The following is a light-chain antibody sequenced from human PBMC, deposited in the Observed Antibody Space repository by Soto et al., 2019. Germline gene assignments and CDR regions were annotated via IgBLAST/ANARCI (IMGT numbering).Light chain of an antibody. CDR2: EVS. Sequence: QSVLTQSRSVSGSPGQSVTISCTGTSSDVGGYNFVSWYQQYPGKAPKLMIYEVSNRPSGVSNRFSGSKSGNTASLTISGLQAEDEADYYCSSYTGSSTLNVVFGGGTKLTVL. CDR3: SSYTGSSTLNVV. J-gene: IGLJ2*01. V-gene: IGLV2-14*01. CDR1: SSDVGGYNF.